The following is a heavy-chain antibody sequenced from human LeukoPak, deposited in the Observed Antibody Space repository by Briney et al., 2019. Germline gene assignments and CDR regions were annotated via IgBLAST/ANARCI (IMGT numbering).Heavy chain of an antibody. CDR1: GGSFSGYY. Sequence: SETLSLTCAVYGGSFSGYYWSWIRQPPGKGLEWIGEINHSGSTNYNPSLKSRVTISVDTSKNQFSLKLSSVTAADTAVYYCARGLSSSKYNWFDPWGQGTLVTVSS. D-gene: IGHD2-2*01. CDR3: ARGLSSSKYNWFDP. CDR2: INHSGST. V-gene: IGHV4-34*01. J-gene: IGHJ5*02.